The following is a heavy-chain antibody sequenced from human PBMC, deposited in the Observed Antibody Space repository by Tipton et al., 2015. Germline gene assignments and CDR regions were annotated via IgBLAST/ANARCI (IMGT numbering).Heavy chain of an antibody. CDR3: ARDSCGESSFSGCCAYCP. D-gene: IGHD2-15*01. CDR2: IDSSGRTI. V-gene: IGHV3-11*01. CDR1: GFTFSNYY. J-gene: IGHJ5*02. Sequence: SLRLSCAASGFTFSNYYMSWIRQAPGKGLEWLSYIDSSGRTIYYTDSVKGRFTISRGTSKNSLYLQMNGLSADDTAVYYCARDSCGESSFSGCCAYCPWGQGTLVTVSS.